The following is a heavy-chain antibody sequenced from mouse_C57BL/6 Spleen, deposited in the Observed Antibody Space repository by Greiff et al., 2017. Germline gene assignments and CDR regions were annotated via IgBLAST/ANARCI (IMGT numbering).Heavy chain of an antibody. V-gene: IGHV8-12*01. CDR2: IYWDDDK. CDR3: AADSSGYWFAY. J-gene: IGHJ3*01. D-gene: IGHD3-2*02. CDR1: GFSLSTSGMG. Sequence: QVQLKESGPGILQSSQTLSLTCSFSGFSLSTSGMGVSWIRQPSGKGLEWLAHIYWDDDKRYNPSLKSRLTISKDTSRNQVFLKITSVDTADTATYYCAADSSGYWFAYWGQGTLVTVSA.